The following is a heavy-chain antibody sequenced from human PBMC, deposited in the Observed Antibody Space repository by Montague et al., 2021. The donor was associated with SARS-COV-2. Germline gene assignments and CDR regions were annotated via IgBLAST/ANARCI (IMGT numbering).Heavy chain of an antibody. CDR1: GFSLSTSVMS. CDR3: ARCRDGYMSGLYFDY. CDR2: LDWDDYE. J-gene: IGHJ4*02. V-gene: IGHV2-70*17. Sequence: PALVKPTQTLTLTCTFSGFSLSTSVMSASWIRQPPGKALEWLARLDWDDYEFYSTSLKTRLTISKDTSKNRVVLTMTNMDPVDTDTYYCARCRDGYMSGLYFDYWGQGTLVTVSS. D-gene: IGHD5-24*01.